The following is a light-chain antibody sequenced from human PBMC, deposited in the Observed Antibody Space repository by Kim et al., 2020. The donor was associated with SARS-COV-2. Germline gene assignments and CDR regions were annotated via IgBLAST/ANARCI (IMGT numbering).Light chain of an antibody. CDR2: QDS. Sequence: SYELTQPPSVSVSPGQTASITCSGDKLGDKYACWYQQKPGQSPVLVIYQDSKRPSGLPERFSGSNSGNTATLTISGTQAMDEADYYCQAWDSSTGVFGPG. J-gene: IGLJ1*01. CDR3: QAWDSSTGV. CDR1: KLGDKY. V-gene: IGLV3-1*01.